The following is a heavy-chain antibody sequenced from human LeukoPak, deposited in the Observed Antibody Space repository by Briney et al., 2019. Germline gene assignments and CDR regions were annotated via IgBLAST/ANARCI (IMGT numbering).Heavy chain of an antibody. J-gene: IGHJ4*02. CDR2: IYYSGST. CDR3: ARGYVHVWISYRPFLDY. Sequence: PSETLSLTCTVAGGSICSDYWSWIRQPPGKGLEWIGYIYYSGSTNYNPSLKSRVTISVDTSKNQFSLKLSSVTAADTAVYYCARGYVHVWISYRPFLDYWGQGTLVTVSS. CDR1: GGSICSDY. V-gene: IGHV4-59*01. D-gene: IGHD3-16*02.